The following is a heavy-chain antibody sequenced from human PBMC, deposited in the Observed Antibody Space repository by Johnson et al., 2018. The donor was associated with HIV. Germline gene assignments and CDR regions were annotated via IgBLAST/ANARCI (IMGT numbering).Heavy chain of an antibody. J-gene: IGHJ3*02. CDR2: ISWNSGSI. V-gene: IGHV3-9*01. D-gene: IGHD2-15*01. CDR1: GFTFDDYA. Sequence: VQLVESGGSVVRPGGSLRLSCAASGFTFDDYAMHWVRQAPGKGLEWVSGISWNSGSIGYADSVKGRFTISRANAKNTLYLQVNSLRAEDTALYYCARAGPYCSGGSCYSPDAFDIWGQGTMVTVSS. CDR3: ARAGPYCSGGSCYSPDAFDI.